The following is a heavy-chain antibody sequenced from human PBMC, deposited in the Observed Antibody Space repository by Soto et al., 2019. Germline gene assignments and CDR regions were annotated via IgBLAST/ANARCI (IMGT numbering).Heavy chain of an antibody. CDR3: AQGEVGAWGT. D-gene: IGHD1-26*01. CDR1: GFSLSTSGVG. Sequence: QITLKESGPTLVKPTQTLTLTCTFSGFSLSTSGVGVGWIRQPPGKALEWLALIYWDDDKRYSPSLNSRLTIPKDTSKNQVVLTMTNLDPLDTATYYCAQGEVGAWGTWGQGTMVTVSS. V-gene: IGHV2-5*02. CDR2: IYWDDDK. J-gene: IGHJ3*01.